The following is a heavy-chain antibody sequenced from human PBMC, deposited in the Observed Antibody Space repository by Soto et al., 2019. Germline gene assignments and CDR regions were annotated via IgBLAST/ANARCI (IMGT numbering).Heavy chain of an antibody. V-gene: IGHV1-2*02. Sequence: ASVKVSCKASGYTFTDYYMHWVRQAPGQGLEWMGWINPNSGDTNFAQKFQGRVTMSRDTSISTTHMELGGLRSDDTAVYYCARACGGSTSCLKSYFDYWGQGTLVTVSS. CDR2: INPNSGDT. CDR3: ARACGGSTSCLKSYFDY. D-gene: IGHD2-2*01. J-gene: IGHJ4*02. CDR1: GYTFTDYY.